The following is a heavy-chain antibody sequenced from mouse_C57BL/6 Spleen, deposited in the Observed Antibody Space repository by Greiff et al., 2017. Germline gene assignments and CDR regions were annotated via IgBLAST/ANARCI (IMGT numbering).Heavy chain of an antibody. J-gene: IGHJ4*01. CDR3: ARENYYGSSRDYYAMDY. CDR2: INYDGSST. Sequence: EVMLVESEGGLVQPGSSMKLSCTASGFTFSDYYMAWVRQVPEKGLEWVANINYDGSSTYYLDSLKSRFIISRDNAKNILYLQMSSLKSEDTATYYCARENYYGSSRDYYAMDYWGQGTSVTVSS. D-gene: IGHD1-1*01. CDR1: GFTFSDYY. V-gene: IGHV5-16*01.